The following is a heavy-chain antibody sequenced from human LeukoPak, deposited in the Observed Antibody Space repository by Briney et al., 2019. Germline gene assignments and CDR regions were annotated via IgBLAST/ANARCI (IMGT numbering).Heavy chain of an antibody. V-gene: IGHV4-38-2*02. CDR3: ATEYCSGGSCYSGY. J-gene: IGHJ4*02. CDR2: FDHSGST. D-gene: IGHD2-15*01. CDR1: GYSISSGYY. Sequence: SETLSLTCTVSGYSISSGYYWGWIRQPPEKGLEWIGSFDHSGSTFYNPSLKSRVTISVDTSKNQFSLKLSSVTAADTAMYYCATEYCSGGSCYSGYWGQGTLVTVSS.